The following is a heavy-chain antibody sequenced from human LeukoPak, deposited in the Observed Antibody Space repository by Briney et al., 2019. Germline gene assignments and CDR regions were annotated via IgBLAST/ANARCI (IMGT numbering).Heavy chain of an antibody. CDR3: ARDGGGSYLLQRWFDP. CDR2: INHSGST. Sequence: PSETLSLTCAVYGGSFSGYYWSWIRQPPGKGLEWIGEINHSGSTNYNPSLKSRVTISVDTSKNQFSLKLSSVTAADTAVYYCARDGGGSYLLQRWFDPWGQGTLVTVSS. CDR1: GGSFSGYY. V-gene: IGHV4-34*01. D-gene: IGHD1-26*01. J-gene: IGHJ5*02.